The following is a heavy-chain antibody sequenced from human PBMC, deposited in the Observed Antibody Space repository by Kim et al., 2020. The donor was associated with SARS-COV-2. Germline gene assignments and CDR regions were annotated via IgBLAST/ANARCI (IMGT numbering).Heavy chain of an antibody. CDR2: ISGSGGST. Sequence: GGSLRLSCAASGFTFSSYAMSWVRQAPGKGLEWVSAISGSGGSTYYADSVKGRFTISRDNSKNTLYLQMNSLRAEDTAVYYCAKFLAGANYYGMDVWGQGTTVTVSS. D-gene: IGHD1-26*01. V-gene: IGHV3-23*01. CDR1: GFTFSSYA. CDR3: AKFLAGANYYGMDV. J-gene: IGHJ6*02.